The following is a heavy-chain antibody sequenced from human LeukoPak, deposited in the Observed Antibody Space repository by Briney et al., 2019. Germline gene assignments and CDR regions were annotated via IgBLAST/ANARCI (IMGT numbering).Heavy chain of an antibody. CDR1: GDSVSSNCAA. CDR2: TYYRSKWYN. V-gene: IGHV6-1*01. D-gene: IGHD6-19*01. Sequence: SQTLSLTCAISGDSVSSNCAAWNWIRQSPSRGREWLGRTYYRSKWYNEYALSVKSRITINPDTSKNQFSLQLNSVTPEDTAVYYCARGQWGLYAAAFDIWGQGTVVTVSS. CDR3: ARGQWGLYAAAFDI. J-gene: IGHJ3*02.